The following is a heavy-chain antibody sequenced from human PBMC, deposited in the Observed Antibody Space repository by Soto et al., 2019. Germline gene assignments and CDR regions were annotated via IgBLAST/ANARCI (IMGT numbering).Heavy chain of an antibody. CDR2: INSDGSST. D-gene: IGHD3-10*01. CDR3: ARDPAAPFINYYGSGSYFYYYYMDV. J-gene: IGHJ6*03. CDR1: GFTFSSYW. V-gene: IGHV3-74*01. Sequence: EVQLVESGGGLVQPGGSLRLSCAASGFTFSSYWMHWVRQAPGKGLVWVSRINSDGSSTSYADSVKGRFTISRDNAKNTLYLQMNSLGAEDTAVYYCARDPAAPFINYYGSGSYFYYYYMDVWGKGTTVTVSS.